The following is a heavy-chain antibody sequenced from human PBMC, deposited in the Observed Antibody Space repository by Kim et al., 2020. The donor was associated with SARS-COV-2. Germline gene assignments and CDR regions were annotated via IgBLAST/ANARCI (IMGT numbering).Heavy chain of an antibody. CDR1: GFTFSSYA. Sequence: GGSLRLSCSASGFTFSSYAMHWVRQAPGKGLEYVSAISSNGGSTYYADSVKGRFTISRDNSKKTLYLQMSSLRAEDTAVYYCVKDAIASYYGGNSEVDYWGQGTLVTVSS. CDR2: ISSNGGST. D-gene: IGHD4-17*01. CDR3: VKDAIASYYGGNSEVDY. J-gene: IGHJ4*02. V-gene: IGHV3-64D*09.